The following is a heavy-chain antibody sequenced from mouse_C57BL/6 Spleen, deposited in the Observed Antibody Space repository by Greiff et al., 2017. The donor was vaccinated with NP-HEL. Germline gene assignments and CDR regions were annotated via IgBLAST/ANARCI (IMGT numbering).Heavy chain of an antibody. CDR3: ARSCYGSSHWYFDV. Sequence: QVQLKQSGAELVKPGASVKMSCKASGYTFTSYWITWVKQRPGQGLEWIGDIYPGSGSTNYNEKFKSKATLTVDTSSSTAYMQLSSLTSEDSAVYYCARSCYGSSHWYFDVWGTGTTVTVSS. CDR2: IYPGSGST. CDR1: GYTFTSYW. J-gene: IGHJ1*03. V-gene: IGHV1-55*01. D-gene: IGHD1-1*01.